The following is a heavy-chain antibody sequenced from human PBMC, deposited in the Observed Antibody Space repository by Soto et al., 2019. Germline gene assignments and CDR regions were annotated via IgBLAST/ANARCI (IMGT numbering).Heavy chain of an antibody. J-gene: IGHJ5*02. CDR2: IYYSGST. CDR3: ARRKVRGVTTSFDP. CDR1: GGSISSSSYY. D-gene: IGHD3-10*01. Sequence: QLQLQESGPGLVKPSETLSLTCTVSGGSISSSSYYWGWIRQPPGKGLEWIGSIYYSGSTYYNPSLKSRVTISVDTSKNQFSLKLSSVTAADTAVYYCARRKVRGVTTSFDPWGQGTLVTVSS. V-gene: IGHV4-39*01.